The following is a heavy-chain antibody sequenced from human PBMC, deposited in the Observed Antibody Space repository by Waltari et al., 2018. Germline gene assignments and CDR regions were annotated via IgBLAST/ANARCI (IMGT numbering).Heavy chain of an antibody. CDR2: SNSDGRST. Sequence: EVQLVESGGGLVQPGGSLRLSCAASGFTFSSYWMHWVRQAPGKGLVWVSRSNSDGRSTNDADSVKGRFTISRDNAKNTLYLQMNSLRVDDTAVYYCARRSVGAAPYYFDYWGQGTLVTVSS. D-gene: IGHD1-26*01. CDR1: GFTFSSYW. CDR3: ARRSVGAAPYYFDY. V-gene: IGHV3-74*01. J-gene: IGHJ4*02.